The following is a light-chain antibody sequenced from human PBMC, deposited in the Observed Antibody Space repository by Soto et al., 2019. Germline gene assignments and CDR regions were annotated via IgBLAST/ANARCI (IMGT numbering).Light chain of an antibody. Sequence: QSALTQPASVSGSPGQSITISCTGTSSDVGGYNFVSWYQQHPGKAPKLMIYDVSSRPSGVSNRFSGSKSGNTGSLTIYGLQAEDEGDYYCRSYASSSTVVFGSGTQLTVL. V-gene: IGLV2-14*03. CDR1: SSDVGGYNF. CDR3: RSYASSSTVV. CDR2: DVS. J-gene: IGLJ3*02.